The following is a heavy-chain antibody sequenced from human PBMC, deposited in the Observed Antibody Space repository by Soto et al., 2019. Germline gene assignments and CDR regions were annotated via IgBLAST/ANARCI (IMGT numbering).Heavy chain of an antibody. CDR1: GFTFSSYG. CDR2: IWYDGSNK. V-gene: IGHV3-33*01. D-gene: IGHD2-2*01. CDR3: ASTQNRYCISTSCARAYYYYGMDV. Sequence: QVQLVESGGGVVQPGRSLRLSCAASGFTFSSYGMHWVRQAPGKGLEWVAVIWYDGSNKYYADSVKGRFTISRDNSKNTLYLQMNSLRAEDTAVYYCASTQNRYCISTSCARAYYYYGMDVWGQGTTVTVSS. J-gene: IGHJ6*02.